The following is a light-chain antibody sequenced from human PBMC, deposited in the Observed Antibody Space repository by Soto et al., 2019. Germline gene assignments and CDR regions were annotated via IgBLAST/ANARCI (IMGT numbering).Light chain of an antibody. J-gene: IGKJ4*01. V-gene: IGKV1-17*01. CDR3: LQHNSYPPT. CDR2: AAS. CDR1: QGIGSD. Sequence: DIQMTQSPSSLSASVGDRVTITCRASQGIGSDLGWYQQKPGKAPKLLIYAASSLQRGVPSRFSGSGSGTEFTLTISSLQPEDFATYYCLQHNSYPPTFGGGTKVEIK.